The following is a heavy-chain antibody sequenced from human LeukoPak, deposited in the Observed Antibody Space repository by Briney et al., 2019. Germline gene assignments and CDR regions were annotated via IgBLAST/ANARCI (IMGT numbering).Heavy chain of an antibody. D-gene: IGHD6-19*01. V-gene: IGHV1-69*06. CDR1: GGTFSSYA. J-gene: IGHJ4*02. CDR3: ATAGYSSGWYGY. CDR2: IIPIFGTA. Sequence: ASLKASCKASGGTFSSYAISWVRQAPGQGLEWMGGIIPIFGTANYAQKFQGRVTITADKSTSTAYMELSSLRSEDTAVYYCATAGYSSGWYGYWGQGTLVTVSS.